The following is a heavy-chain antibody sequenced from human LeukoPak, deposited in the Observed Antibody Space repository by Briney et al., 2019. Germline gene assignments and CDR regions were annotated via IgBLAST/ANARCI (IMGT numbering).Heavy chain of an antibody. CDR1: GYTFTNFG. Sequence: ASVKVSCKGSGYTFTNFGVTWVRQAPGQGLEWVGWISGYDGKTRYAQERQGRVTMTTDISTTTAHMELRSLRSDDTAVYYCSRVAYTKVFDPWGQGTLVTVSS. V-gene: IGHV1-18*01. J-gene: IGHJ5*02. CDR3: SRVAYTKVFDP. CDR2: ISGYDGKT. D-gene: IGHD2-21*01.